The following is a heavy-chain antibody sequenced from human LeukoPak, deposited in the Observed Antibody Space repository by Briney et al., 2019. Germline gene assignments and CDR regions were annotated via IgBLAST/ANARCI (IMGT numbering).Heavy chain of an antibody. CDR1: GGTFSDYS. CDR2: IDHRGST. V-gene: IGHV4-34*08. J-gene: IGHJ4*02. D-gene: IGHD5-12*01. CDR3: ATRLPTDY. Sequence: SETLSLTCAVYGGTFSDYSWSWPRQTPDKGLEWIGEIDHRGSTKYNPSLKSRATISIDTSKKQSSLKLSSVTAADTAVYYCATRLPTDYWGQGTLVTVSS.